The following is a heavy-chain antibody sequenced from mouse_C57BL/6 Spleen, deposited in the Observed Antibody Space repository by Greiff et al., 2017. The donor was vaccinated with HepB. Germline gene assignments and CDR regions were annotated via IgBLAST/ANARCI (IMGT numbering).Heavy chain of an antibody. CDR2: IYPGDGDT. CDR3: ARSGYGSKGDFGV. Sequence: LQESGAELVKPGASVKISCKASGYAFSSYWMNWVKQRPGKGLEWIGQIYPGDGDTNYNGKFKGKATLTADKSSSTAYMQLSSLTSEDSAVYFCARSGYGSKGDFGVWGTGTTVTVSS. J-gene: IGHJ1*03. D-gene: IGHD1-1*01. CDR1: GYAFSSYW. V-gene: IGHV1-80*01.